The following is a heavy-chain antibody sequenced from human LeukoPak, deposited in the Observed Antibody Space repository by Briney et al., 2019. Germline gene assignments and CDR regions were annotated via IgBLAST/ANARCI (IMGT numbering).Heavy chain of an antibody. CDR3: VRQMVGASFDY. CDR2: IKQDGSET. D-gene: IGHD1-26*01. CDR1: GFTLSNYW. J-gene: IGHJ4*02. Sequence: GGSLRLSCAASGFTLSNYWMTWVRQAPGKGLEWVANIKQDGSETYYVDSVRGRFTFSRDNAENSVYLQMNSLRAEDTAVYYCVRQMVGASFDYWGQGTLVTVSS. V-gene: IGHV3-7*01.